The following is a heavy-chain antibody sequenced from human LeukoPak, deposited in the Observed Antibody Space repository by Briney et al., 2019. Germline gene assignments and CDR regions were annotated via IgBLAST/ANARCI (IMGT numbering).Heavy chain of an antibody. V-gene: IGHV3-48*04. CDR1: GFSFNTYA. CDR3: ARGSEWELLGSCDY. D-gene: IGHD1-26*01. J-gene: IGHJ4*02. CDR2: ISSSSSAI. Sequence: GGSLRLSCAASGFSFNTYAMSWVRQAPGKGLEWVSYISSSSSAIYYADSVKGQFTISRDNAKNSLYLLMNSLRAEDTAVYYCARGSEWELLGSCDYWGQGTLVTVSS.